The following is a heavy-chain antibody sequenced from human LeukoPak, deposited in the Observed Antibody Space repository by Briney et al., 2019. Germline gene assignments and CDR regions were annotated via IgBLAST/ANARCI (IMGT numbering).Heavy chain of an antibody. Sequence: SETLSLTCAVSDYSISSSYYWGWIRRPPGKGLEWIGTIFHSGGTNYNPSLRSRVTISVDTSKNQFSLRLSSLTAADTAVYYCARQYSRSWSHFDSWGQGTLVTVSS. J-gene: IGHJ4*02. CDR3: ARQYSRSWSHFDS. D-gene: IGHD6-13*01. CDR1: DYSISSSYY. CDR2: IFHSGGT. V-gene: IGHV4-38-2*01.